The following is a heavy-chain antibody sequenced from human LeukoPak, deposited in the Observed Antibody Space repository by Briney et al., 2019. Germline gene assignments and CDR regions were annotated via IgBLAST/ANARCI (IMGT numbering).Heavy chain of an antibody. J-gene: IGHJ4*02. CDR3: ARGEVVTAIPFGY. Sequence: PGGSLRLSCAASGFTVSSNYMSWVRQAPGKGLGWVSVIYSGGSTYYADSVKGRFTISRDNSKNTLYLQMNSLRAEDTAVYYCARGEVVTAIPFGYWGQGTLVTVSS. V-gene: IGHV3-53*01. CDR1: GFTVSSNY. CDR2: IYSGGST. D-gene: IGHD2-21*02.